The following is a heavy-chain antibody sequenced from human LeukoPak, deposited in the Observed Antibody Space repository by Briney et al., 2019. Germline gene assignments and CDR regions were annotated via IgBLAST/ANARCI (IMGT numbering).Heavy chain of an antibody. J-gene: IGHJ4*02. CDR1: GYTFTGYY. CDR2: INPNSGNT. Sequence: ASVKVSCKASGYTFTGYYMHWVRQAPGQGLEWMGWINPNSGNTGYAQKFQGRVTMTRNTSISTAYMELSSLRSEDTAVYYCARRMYDYYDSWGQGTLVTVSS. D-gene: IGHD3-22*01. V-gene: IGHV1-8*02. CDR3: ARRMYDYYDS.